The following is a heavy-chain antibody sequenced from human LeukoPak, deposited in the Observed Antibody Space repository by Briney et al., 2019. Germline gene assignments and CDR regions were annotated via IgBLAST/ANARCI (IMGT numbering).Heavy chain of an antibody. CDR1: GFTFSSYE. J-gene: IGHJ4*02. CDR3: ARGPYDYVWGSYRSAKNFDY. Sequence: GGSLRLSCAASGFTFSSYEMNWVRQAPGKGLEWVSYISSSGSTIYYADSVKGRFTISRDNAKNSLYLQMNSLRAEDTAVYYCARGPYDYVWGSYRSAKNFDYWGQGTLVTVSS. CDR2: ISSSGSTI. D-gene: IGHD3-16*02. V-gene: IGHV3-48*03.